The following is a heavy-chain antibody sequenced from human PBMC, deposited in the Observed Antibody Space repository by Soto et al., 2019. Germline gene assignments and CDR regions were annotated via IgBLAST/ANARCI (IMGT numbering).Heavy chain of an antibody. V-gene: IGHV4-4*07. J-gene: IGHJ5*02. CDR1: GGSISSYY. CDR2: IYATGTT. D-gene: IGHD3-16*01. Sequence: PSETLSLTCTVSGGSISSYYWRWIRQPAGKGLEWIGRIYATGTTDYNPSLKSRVMMSVDTSKKQFSLKLRSVTAADPAVHYCGGEGTKTLGDGFDPWGQGFSVTVS. CDR3: GGEGTKTLGDGFDP.